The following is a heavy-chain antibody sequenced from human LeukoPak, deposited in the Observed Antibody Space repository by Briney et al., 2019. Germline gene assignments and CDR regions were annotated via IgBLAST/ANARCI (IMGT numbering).Heavy chain of an antibody. V-gene: IGHV1-8*03. CDR1: GYTFTSYD. D-gene: IGHD2-15*01. CDR2: MNPNSGNT. J-gene: IGHJ5*02. Sequence: GPVKVSCNASGYTFTSYDINWVRQPTGQGLEWMRWMNPNSGNTGYAQKFQGRVTITRNTSISTAYMELSSLRSEDTAVYYCARVKICSGGSCVYWFDPWGQGTLVTVSS. CDR3: ARVKICSGGSCVYWFDP.